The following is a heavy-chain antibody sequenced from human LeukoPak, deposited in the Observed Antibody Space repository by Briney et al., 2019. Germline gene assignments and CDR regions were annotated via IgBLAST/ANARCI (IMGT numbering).Heavy chain of an antibody. D-gene: IGHD3-10*01. Sequence: SETLSLTCTVSGGSISSGFYYWTWVRQPAGKGLEWIGRIYTSGSTNYNPSLKSRVTISVDTSKNQFSLKLSSVTAADTAVYYCARGDYYGSGSLDYWGQGTLVTVSS. CDR2: IYTSGST. CDR1: GGSISSGFYY. V-gene: IGHV4-61*02. CDR3: ARGDYYGSGSLDY. J-gene: IGHJ4*02.